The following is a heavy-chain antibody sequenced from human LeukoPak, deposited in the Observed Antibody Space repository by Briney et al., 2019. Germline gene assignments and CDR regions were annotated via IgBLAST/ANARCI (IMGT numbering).Heavy chain of an antibody. Sequence: GGSLRLSCAASGFTFSSYEMNWVRQAPGKGLEWVSYISSSGSTIYYADSVKGRFTISRDNSKNTLYLQMNSLRAEDTAVYYCATPGEMATAHDAFDIWGQGTMVTVSS. V-gene: IGHV3-48*03. CDR3: ATPGEMATAHDAFDI. CDR1: GFTFSSYE. D-gene: IGHD5-24*01. J-gene: IGHJ3*02. CDR2: ISSSGSTI.